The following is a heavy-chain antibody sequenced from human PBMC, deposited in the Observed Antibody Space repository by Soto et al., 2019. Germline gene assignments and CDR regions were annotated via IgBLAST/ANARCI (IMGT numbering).Heavy chain of an antibody. D-gene: IGHD2-15*01. CDR3: ARDIVVVVAATGAFAGSRGFDP. J-gene: IGHJ5*02. CDR2: IIPILGIA. V-gene: IGHV1-69*08. Sequence: QVQLVQSGAEVKKPGSSVKVSCKASGGTFSSYTISWVRQAPGQGLEWMGRIIPILGIANYAQKFQGRVTITADKSTSTAYMERSSLRSEDTAVYYCARDIVVVVAATGAFAGSRGFDPWGQGTLVTVSS. CDR1: GGTFSSYT.